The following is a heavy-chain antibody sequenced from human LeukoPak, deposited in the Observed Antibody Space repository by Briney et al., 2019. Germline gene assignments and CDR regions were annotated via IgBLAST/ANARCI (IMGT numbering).Heavy chain of an antibody. J-gene: IGHJ4*01. CDR3: AKDPRDHSYGWSWRYFDY. V-gene: IGHV3-48*03. CDR1: GFTFSSYE. Sequence: GGSLRLSCAASGFTFSSYEMNWVRQAPGKGLEWVSYISSSGSTIYYADSVKGRFTISRDNAKNSLYLEMNSLRAEDTAVHYCAKDPRDHSYGWSWRYFDYWGQEPWSPSPQ. D-gene: IGHD5-18*01. CDR2: ISSSGSTI.